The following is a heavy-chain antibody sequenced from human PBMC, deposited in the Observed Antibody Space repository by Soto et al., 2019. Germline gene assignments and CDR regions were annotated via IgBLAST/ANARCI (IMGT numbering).Heavy chain of an antibody. D-gene: IGHD3-10*01. CDR2: INQDGSDK. J-gene: IGHJ3*01. CDR3: VRGRGRLVFDF. V-gene: IGHV3-7*01. CDR1: GFTFSSYW. Sequence: GGSLRLSCAASGFTFSSYWLSWVRQAPGKGLEWVANINQDGSDKYYVDSVKGRFTISRDNGRNSLYLQMDSLRVEDTAVYYCVRGRGRLVFDFWGQGTMVTVSS.